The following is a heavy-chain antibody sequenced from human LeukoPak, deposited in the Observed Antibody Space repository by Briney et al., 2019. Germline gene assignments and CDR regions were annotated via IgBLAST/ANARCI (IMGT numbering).Heavy chain of an antibody. J-gene: IGHJ4*02. CDR3: ARDMGAPDYGSYSVDY. CDR1: GFTVSSKY. CDR2: LYSNGNT. V-gene: IGHV3-53*01. Sequence: GGSLRLSCAASGFTVSSKYMSWVRQAPGKGLEWVSTLYSNGNTYYADSVKGRFTISRDNSKNTLSLQMNSLRAEDTAVYYCARDMGAPDYGSYSVDYWGQGTLVTVSS. D-gene: IGHD4-23*01.